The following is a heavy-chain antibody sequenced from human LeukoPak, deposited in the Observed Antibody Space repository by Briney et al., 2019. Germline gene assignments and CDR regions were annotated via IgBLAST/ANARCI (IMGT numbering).Heavy chain of an antibody. V-gene: IGHV4-59*01. J-gene: IGHJ4*02. CDR1: GGSISSDY. D-gene: IGHD3-10*01. CDR2: IYYSGSA. Sequence: SETLSLTCTVSGGSISSDYWNWTRQPPGQGLEWIGNIYYSGSANYNPSLKSRVTISIDTSKNQFSLKLSSVTAADTAVYYCASKSGSSSEENWGQGTLVTVSS. CDR3: ASKSGSSSEEN.